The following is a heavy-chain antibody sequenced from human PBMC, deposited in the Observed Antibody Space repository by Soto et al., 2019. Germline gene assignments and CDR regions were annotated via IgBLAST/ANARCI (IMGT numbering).Heavy chain of an antibody. V-gene: IGHV1-69*13. J-gene: IGHJ5*02. Sequence: SVKVSCKASGGTFSSYSISWVRQAPGQGLEWMGGIIPIFGTANYAQKFQGRVTITADESTSTAYMELSSLRSEDTAVYYCAREAGIAAASRFDPWGQGTLVTVSS. CDR1: GGTFSSYS. D-gene: IGHD6-25*01. CDR2: IIPIFGTA. CDR3: AREAGIAAASRFDP.